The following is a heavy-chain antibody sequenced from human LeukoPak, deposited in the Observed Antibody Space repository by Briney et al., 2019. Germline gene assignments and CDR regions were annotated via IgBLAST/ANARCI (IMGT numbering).Heavy chain of an antibody. Sequence: ASVKVSCKASGYTFIMYAMNWVRQAPGQGLECLGGINTNTGNPTYAQGFTGRFVFSLDTSVSTAYLQISGLKAEDTAIYYCARSRRVVVPSTLNSADYYYYYMDVWGKGTTVTVSS. D-gene: IGHD2-15*01. J-gene: IGHJ6*03. CDR2: INTNTGNP. CDR1: GYTFIMYA. CDR3: ARSRRVVVPSTLNSADYYYYYMDV. V-gene: IGHV7-4-1*02.